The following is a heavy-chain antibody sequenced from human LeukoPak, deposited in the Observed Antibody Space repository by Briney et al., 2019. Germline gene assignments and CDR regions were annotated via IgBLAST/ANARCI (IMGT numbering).Heavy chain of an antibody. CDR1: GFTFSTFA. Sequence: PGRSLRLSCAASGFTFSTFAMYWVRQAPGKGLEWVAIISYDGTNDYYGDSVKGRFTISRDNSKNTLYLQMNSLRAADTAVYYCAKALGDYYSYYYMDVWGKGTTVTVSS. V-gene: IGHV3-30*04. CDR3: AKALGDYYSYYYMDV. CDR2: ISYDGTND. J-gene: IGHJ6*03.